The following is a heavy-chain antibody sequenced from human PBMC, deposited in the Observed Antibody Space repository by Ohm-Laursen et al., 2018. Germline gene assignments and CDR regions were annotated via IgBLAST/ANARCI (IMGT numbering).Heavy chain of an antibody. CDR2: ISGYNGNT. J-gene: IGHJ4*02. D-gene: IGHD3-22*01. CDR1: GYTFTKYG. Sequence: ASVKVSCKASGYTFTKYGIYWVRQAPGQGLEWMAWISGYNGNTNYAQKFQGGVTLTTDISTSTAYMELRSLRSDDTAVYYCSRAEGVIVAAHFDYWGQGTLVTVSS. CDR3: SRAEGVIVAAHFDY. V-gene: IGHV1-18*01.